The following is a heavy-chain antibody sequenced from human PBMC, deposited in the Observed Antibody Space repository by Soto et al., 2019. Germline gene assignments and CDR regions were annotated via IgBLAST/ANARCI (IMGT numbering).Heavy chain of an antibody. V-gene: IGHV4-34*01. J-gene: IGHJ1*01. D-gene: IGHD2-15*01. CDR3: ARGRFYRLGYCSGGSCPGWFQH. CDR2: INHSGST. Sequence: SETLSLTCAVYGGSFSGYYWIWIRQPPGKGLEWIGEINHSGSTNYNPSLKSRVTISVDTSKNQFSLKLSSVTAADTAVYYCARGRFYRLGYCSGGSCPGWFQHWCQGTLVNVS. CDR1: GGSFSGYY.